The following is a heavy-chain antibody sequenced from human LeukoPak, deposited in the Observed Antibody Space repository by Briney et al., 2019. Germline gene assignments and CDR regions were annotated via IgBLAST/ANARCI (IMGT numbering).Heavy chain of an antibody. V-gene: IGHV3-23*01. D-gene: IGHD3-16*02. CDR1: GFTFSSYA. CDR3: AKAIYDYVWGSYRYIDY. J-gene: IGHJ4*02. CDR2: ISGSGGST. Sequence: GGSLRLSCAASGFTFSSYATSWVRQAPGKGLEWVSAISGSGGSTYYADSVKGRFTISRDNSKNTLYLQMNSLRAEDTAVYYCAKAIYDYVWGSYRYIDYWGQGTLVTVSS.